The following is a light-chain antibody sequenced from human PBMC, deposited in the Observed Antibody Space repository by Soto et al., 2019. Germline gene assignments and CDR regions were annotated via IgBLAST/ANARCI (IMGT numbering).Light chain of an antibody. J-gene: IGKJ2*01. CDR2: GAS. CDR1: QSVSSN. Sequence: EIVMTQSPATLSVSPGERATLSCRASQSVSSNLAWYQQKPGQAPRLLIYGASTRATGIPARFSDSGSGTEFTLTISSLQSVDFEVYYCQQYNNWPYTFGQGTKLEIK. CDR3: QQYNNWPYT. V-gene: IGKV3-15*01.